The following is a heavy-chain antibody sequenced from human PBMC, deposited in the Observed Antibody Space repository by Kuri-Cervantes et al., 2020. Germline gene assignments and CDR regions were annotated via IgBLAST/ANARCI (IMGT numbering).Heavy chain of an antibody. J-gene: IGHJ6*02. V-gene: IGHV1-18*01. CDR1: GYTFTSYG. D-gene: IGHD1-14*01. CDR2: ISAYNGNT. Sequence: ASVKVSCKASGYTFTSYGISWVRQAPGQGLEGMGWISAYNGNTNYAQKLQGRVTMTTDTSTSTAYMELRSLRSDDTAVYYCARGWNHTTTYYYYYGMDVWGQGTTVTVSS. CDR3: ARGWNHTTTYYYYYGMDV.